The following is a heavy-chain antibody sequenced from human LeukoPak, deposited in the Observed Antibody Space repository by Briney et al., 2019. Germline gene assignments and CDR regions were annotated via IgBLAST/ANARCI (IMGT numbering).Heavy chain of an antibody. D-gene: IGHD3-22*01. Sequence: GGSLRLSCAASGFTFTSYAMTWVRQAPGKGLEWVSGISGSGGSTYYADSVKGRFTISRDNSRNTLYLQMNSLRVEDTAVYHSVIRGSSGYLGTWGQGTLVTVSS. V-gene: IGHV3-23*01. CDR2: ISGSGGST. CDR3: VIRGSSGYLGT. CDR1: GFTFTSYA. J-gene: IGHJ5*02.